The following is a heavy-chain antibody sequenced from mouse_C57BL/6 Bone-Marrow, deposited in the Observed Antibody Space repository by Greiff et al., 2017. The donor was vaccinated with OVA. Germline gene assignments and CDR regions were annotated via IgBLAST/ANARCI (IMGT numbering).Heavy chain of an antibody. Sequence: EVQRVESGGGLVKPGGSLKLSCAASGFTFSDYGMHWVRQAPEKGLEWVAYISSGSSTIYYADTVKGRFTISRDNAKNTLFLQMTSLRSEDTAMYYGARNYGSTYYYAMDYWGQGTSVTVSS. J-gene: IGHJ4*01. D-gene: IGHD1-1*01. CDR1: GFTFSDYG. CDR3: ARNYGSTYYYAMDY. V-gene: IGHV5-17*01. CDR2: ISSGSSTI.